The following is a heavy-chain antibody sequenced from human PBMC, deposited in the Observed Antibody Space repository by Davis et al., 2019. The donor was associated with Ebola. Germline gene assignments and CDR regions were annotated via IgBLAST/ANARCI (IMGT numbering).Heavy chain of an antibody. CDR2: INHSGST. J-gene: IGHJ6*02. V-gene: IGHV4-34*01. CDR1: GGSFSGYY. Sequence: GSLRLSCAVYGGSFSGYYWSWIRQPPGKGLEWIGEINHSGSTNYNPSLKSRVTISVDTSKNQFSLKLSSVTAADTAVYYCARYVKRYCTGGVCYGYYYGMDVWGQGTTVTVSS. D-gene: IGHD2-8*02. CDR3: ARYVKRYCTGGVCYGYYYGMDV.